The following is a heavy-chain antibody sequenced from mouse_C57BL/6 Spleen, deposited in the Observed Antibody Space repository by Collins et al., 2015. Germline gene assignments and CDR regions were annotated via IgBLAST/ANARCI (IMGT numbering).Heavy chain of an antibody. CDR1: GYTFTSYW. D-gene: IGHD1-1*01. Sequence: QVQLQQPGAELVRPGSSVKLSCKASGYTFTSYWMHWVKQRPIQGLEWIGNIDPSDSETHYNQKFKDKATLTVDKSSSTAYTQLSSLTSEDSAVYYCAITTVVADYFDYWGQGTTLTVSS. CDR3: AITTVVADYFDY. V-gene: IGHV1-52*01. CDR2: IDPSDSET. J-gene: IGHJ2*01.